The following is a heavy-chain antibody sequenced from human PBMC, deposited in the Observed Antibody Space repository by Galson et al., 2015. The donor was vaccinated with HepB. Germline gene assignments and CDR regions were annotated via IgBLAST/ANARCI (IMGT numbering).Heavy chain of an antibody. CDR2: INPSGGST. Sequence: SVKVSCKASGYTFTSYYMHWVRQAPGQGLEWMGIINPSGGSTSYAQKFQGRVTMTRDTSTSTVYMELSSLRSEDTAVYYCARAIESGWHDPAGSFDYWGQGTLVTVSS. CDR1: GYTFTSYY. D-gene: IGHD6-19*01. V-gene: IGHV1-46*03. J-gene: IGHJ4*02. CDR3: ARAIESGWHDPAGSFDY.